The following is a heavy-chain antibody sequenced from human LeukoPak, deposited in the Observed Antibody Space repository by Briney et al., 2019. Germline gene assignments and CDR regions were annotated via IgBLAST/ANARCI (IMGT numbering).Heavy chain of an antibody. CDR2: IIPIFGTA. J-gene: IGHJ4*02. D-gene: IGHD6-6*01. CDR3: ARAAYSSSDFDY. V-gene: IGHV1-69*13. Sequence: SVKDSFKASGGTFSSYAISWVRQAPGQGLEWMGGIIPIFGTANYAQKFQGRVTITADESTSTAYMELSSLRSEDTAVYYCARAAYSSSDFDYWGQGTLVTVSS. CDR1: GGTFSSYA.